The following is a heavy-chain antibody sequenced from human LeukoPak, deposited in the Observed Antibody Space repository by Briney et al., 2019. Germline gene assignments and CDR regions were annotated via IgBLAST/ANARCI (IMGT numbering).Heavy chain of an antibody. CDR1: GFIIGSYW. CDR2: IRQDGSEK. J-gene: IGHJ3*01. D-gene: IGHD2/OR15-2a*01. CDR3: ARAGYYGDDAFDL. V-gene: IGHV3-7*01. Sequence: GSLRLSCVASGFIIGSYWMSWVRQAPGKGLEWVANIRQDGSEKYYVDSVKGRLTISRDNAKNSLYLQMNNLTAADTAIYYCARAGYYGDDAFDLRGQGTRVTVSS.